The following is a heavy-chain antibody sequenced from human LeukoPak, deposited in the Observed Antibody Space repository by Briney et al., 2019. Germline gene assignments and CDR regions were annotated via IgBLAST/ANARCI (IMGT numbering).Heavy chain of an antibody. Sequence: GASVKVSCKASGYTFTSYGISWVRQAPGQGLEWMGWISAYNGNTNYAQKLQGRVTMTTDTSTSTAYMELRSLRSDDTAVYYCARFKGYFDWLSPFDYWGQGTLVTVSS. V-gene: IGHV1-18*01. CDR1: GYTFTSYG. D-gene: IGHD3-9*01. J-gene: IGHJ4*02. CDR3: ARFKGYFDWLSPFDY. CDR2: ISAYNGNT.